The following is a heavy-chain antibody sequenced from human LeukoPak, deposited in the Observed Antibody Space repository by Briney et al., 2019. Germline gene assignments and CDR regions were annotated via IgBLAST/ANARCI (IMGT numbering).Heavy chain of an antibody. Sequence: GGSLRLSCAASGFTVSSNYMSWVRQAPGKGLEWVSVIYSGGSTYYADYVKGRFPISRTNYKNTMYLQMNSLRAEDTAVYYCARDRSGMDVWGQGTTVTVSS. CDR1: GFTVSSNY. V-gene: IGHV3-53*01. CDR3: ARDRSGMDV. CDR2: IYSGGST. J-gene: IGHJ6*02.